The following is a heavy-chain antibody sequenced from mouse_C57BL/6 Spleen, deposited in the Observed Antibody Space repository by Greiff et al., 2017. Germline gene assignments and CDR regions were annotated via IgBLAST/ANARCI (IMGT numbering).Heavy chain of an antibody. V-gene: IGHV1-82*01. D-gene: IGHD1-1*01. CDR2: IYPGDGDT. CDR1: GYAFSSSW. CDR3: ASPSYYYGSSYDFDV. Sequence: VQLQQSGPELVKPGASVKISCKASGYAFSSSWMNWVKQRPGKGLEWIGRIYPGDGDTNYNGKFKGKATLTAYISSSTAYMQLSSLTSEDSAVYFCASPSYYYGSSYDFDVWGTGTTVTVSS. J-gene: IGHJ1*03.